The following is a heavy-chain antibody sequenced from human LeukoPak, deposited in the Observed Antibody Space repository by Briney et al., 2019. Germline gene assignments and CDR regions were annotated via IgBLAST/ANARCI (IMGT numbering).Heavy chain of an antibody. CDR2: ISYDGSNK. Sequence: GGSLRLSCAASGFTFSNYAMHWVRQAPGKGLEWVAFISYDGSNKYYADSVKGRFTISRDNSKNTLYLQMNSLRAEDTAVYYCASAYSSAWSSDHWGQGTLVTVSS. CDR1: GFTFSNYA. D-gene: IGHD6-19*01. J-gene: IGHJ4*02. V-gene: IGHV3-30-3*01. CDR3: ASAYSSAWSSDH.